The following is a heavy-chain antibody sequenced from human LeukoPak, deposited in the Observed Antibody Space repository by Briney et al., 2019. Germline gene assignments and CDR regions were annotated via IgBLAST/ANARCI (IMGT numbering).Heavy chain of an antibody. CDR3: ARGVVIAPQTFDY. CDR2: IYCSGST. Sequence: PSETLSLTCTVAGESISGFYWTWNRQPPGKGLEWIGYIYCSGSTNYNPSLKSRVTISVDTSKNQFSLKLSSVTAADTAVYYCARGVVIAPQTFDYWGQGTLVTVSS. CDR1: GESISGFY. V-gene: IGHV4-59*01. J-gene: IGHJ4*02. D-gene: IGHD2-21*01.